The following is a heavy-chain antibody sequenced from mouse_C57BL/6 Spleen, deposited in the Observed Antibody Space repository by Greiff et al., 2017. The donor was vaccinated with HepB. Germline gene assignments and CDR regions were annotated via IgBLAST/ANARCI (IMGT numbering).Heavy chain of an antibody. CDR3: TRGTTVVAPNFDV. J-gene: IGHJ1*03. V-gene: IGHV1-5*01. Sequence: EVQLQQSGTVLARPGASVKMSCKTSGYTFTSYWMHWVKQRPGQGLEWIGAIYPGNSDTSYNQKFKGKAKLTAVTSASTAYMELSSLTNEDSAVYYCTRGTTVVAPNFDVWGTGTTVTVSS. D-gene: IGHD1-1*01. CDR1: GYTFTSYW. CDR2: IYPGNSDT.